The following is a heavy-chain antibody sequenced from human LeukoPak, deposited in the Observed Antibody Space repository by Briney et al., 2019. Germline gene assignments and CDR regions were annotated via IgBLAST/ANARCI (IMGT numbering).Heavy chain of an antibody. J-gene: IGHJ4*02. V-gene: IGHV1-2*02. Sequence: ASVKVSCKASGYTLTGYYMHWVRQAPGQGLEWMGWINHNSGGTNYAQKFQGRVTMTRDTSISTAYMELSRLRSDDTAVYCCARWIAVAGSQKSEYWGQGTLVTVSS. D-gene: IGHD6-19*01. CDR3: ARWIAVAGSQKSEY. CDR2: INHNSGGT. CDR1: GYTLTGYY.